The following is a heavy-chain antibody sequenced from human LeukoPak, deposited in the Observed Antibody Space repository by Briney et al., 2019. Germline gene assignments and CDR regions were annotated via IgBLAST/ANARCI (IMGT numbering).Heavy chain of an antibody. CDR3: ASSGWYFGPSDY. CDR2: ISSNGGST. V-gene: IGHV3-64*01. CDR1: GGSISSSSYY. D-gene: IGHD6-19*01. Sequence: ETLSLTCTVSGGSISSSSYYWGWVRQAPGKGLEYVSAISSNGGSTYYANSVKGRFTISRDNSKNTLYLQMGSLRVEDMAVYYCASSGWYFGPSDYWGQGTLVTVSS. J-gene: IGHJ4*02.